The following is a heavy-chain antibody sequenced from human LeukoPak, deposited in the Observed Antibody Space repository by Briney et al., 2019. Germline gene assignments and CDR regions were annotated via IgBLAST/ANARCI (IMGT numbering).Heavy chain of an antibody. CDR1: GFTFSNYS. J-gene: IGHJ6*04. CDR2: VSTSSSYI. Sequence: GGSLRLSCAASGFTFSNYSMNWVRQAPGKGLEWVSSVSTSSSYIYYADSVKGRFTISRDNAKNSLYLQMNSLRAEDTAVYYCARVRSKGSGNYYLFYYYGMDVWGKGTTVTVSS. CDR3: ARVRSKGSGNYYLFYYYGMDV. D-gene: IGHD3-10*01. V-gene: IGHV3-21*01.